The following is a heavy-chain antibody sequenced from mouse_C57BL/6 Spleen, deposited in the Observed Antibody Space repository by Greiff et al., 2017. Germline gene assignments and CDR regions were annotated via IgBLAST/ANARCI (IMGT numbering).Heavy chain of an antibody. Sequence: EVQVVESGPELVKPGASVKISCKASGYSFTDYNMNWVKQSNGKSLEWIGVINPNYGTTSYNQKFKGKATLTVDQSSSTAYMQLNSLTSEDSAVYYCARAEFITTVVAPFDYWGQGTTLTVSS. D-gene: IGHD1-1*01. CDR2: INPNYGTT. CDR3: ARAEFITTVVAPFDY. CDR1: GYSFTDYN. V-gene: IGHV1-39*01. J-gene: IGHJ2*01.